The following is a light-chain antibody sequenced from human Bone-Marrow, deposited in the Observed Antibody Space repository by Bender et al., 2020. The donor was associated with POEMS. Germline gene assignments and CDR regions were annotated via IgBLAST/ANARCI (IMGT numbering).Light chain of an antibody. Sequence: QVEVTQSPSASASLGASVKLTCTLSSGHSNYAIAWHQQRPEKGPRYLMRVNSDGSHTKGDGIPDRFSGSSSGAERYLLMSGLQSEDEADYYCCSFAGVYSWVFGEGTQVTVL. V-gene: IGLV4-69*01. CDR3: CSFAGVYSWV. CDR2: VNSDGSH. J-gene: IGLJ3*02. CDR1: SGHSNYA.